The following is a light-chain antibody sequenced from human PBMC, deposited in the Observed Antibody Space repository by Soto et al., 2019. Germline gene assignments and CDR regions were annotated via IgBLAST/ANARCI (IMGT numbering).Light chain of an antibody. CDR2: SHN. V-gene: IGLV1-44*01. CDR1: SSNIGSNT. J-gene: IGLJ1*01. CDR3: ATCDDSLDGYV. Sequence: QSVLTQPPSASGTPGQRVTISCSGSSSNIGSNTVNWYQQLPGTAPKLLIYSHNQRPSGVPDRFSVSKSGTSASLAISGLQSEDEADYYCATCDDSLDGYVFGTGTKVTVL.